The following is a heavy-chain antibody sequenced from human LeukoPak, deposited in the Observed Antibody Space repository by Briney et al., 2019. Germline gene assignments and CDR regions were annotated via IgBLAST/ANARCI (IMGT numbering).Heavy chain of an antibody. J-gene: IGHJ4*02. CDR2: IYYSGST. V-gene: IGHV4-59*01. CDR1: GGSISSYY. CDR3: ARVNYGDYVFDY. Sequence: SETLSLTCTVSGGSISSYYWSWIRQPPGKGLEWIGYIYYSGSTNYNPSLKSRVTISVDTSKNQFPLKLSSVTAADTAVYYCARVNYGDYVFDYWGQGTLVTVSS. D-gene: IGHD4-17*01.